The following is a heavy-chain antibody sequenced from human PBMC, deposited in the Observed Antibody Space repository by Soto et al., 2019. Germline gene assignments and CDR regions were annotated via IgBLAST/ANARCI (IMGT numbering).Heavy chain of an antibody. CDR2: IWYDGSNK. CDR1: GFTFSSYG. D-gene: IGHD5-12*01. V-gene: IGHV3-33*08. CDR3: AREADSGYEGDYYYMDV. J-gene: IGHJ6*03. Sequence: HPGGSLRLSCAASGFTFSSYGMHWVRQAPGKGLEWVAVIWYDGSNKYYADSVKGRFTISRDNSKNTLYLQMNSLRAEDTAVYYCAREADSGYEGDYYYMDVWGKGTTVTVSS.